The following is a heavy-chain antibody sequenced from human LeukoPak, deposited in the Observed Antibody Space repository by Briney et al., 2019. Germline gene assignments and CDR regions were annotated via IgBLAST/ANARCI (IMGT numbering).Heavy chain of an antibody. J-gene: IGHJ2*01. CDR1: GFSFSTYS. CDR2: ISSSSSYI. V-gene: IGHV3-21*06. Sequence: GGSLRLSCAASGFSFSTYSMNWVRQAPGKGLEWVSSISSSSSYIYYADSVKGRFTISRDNAKNSLYLQMNSLRAEDTAVYYCARDLYCGGDCSLGYFDLWGRGTLVTDSS. CDR3: ARDLYCGGDCSLGYFDL. D-gene: IGHD2-21*02.